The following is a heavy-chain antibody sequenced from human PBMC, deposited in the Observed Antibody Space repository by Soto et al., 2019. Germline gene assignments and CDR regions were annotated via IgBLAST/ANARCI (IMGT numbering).Heavy chain of an antibody. Sequence: GGSLRLSCAASGFTFSSYAMHWVRQAPGKGLEYVSAISSNGGSTYYANSVKGRFTISRDNSKNTLYLQMGSLRAEDMAVYYCARGGEQLGLMDYWGQGTLVTVSS. J-gene: IGHJ4*02. CDR2: ISSNGGST. CDR1: GFTFSSYA. CDR3: ARGGEQLGLMDY. D-gene: IGHD6-6*01. V-gene: IGHV3-64*01.